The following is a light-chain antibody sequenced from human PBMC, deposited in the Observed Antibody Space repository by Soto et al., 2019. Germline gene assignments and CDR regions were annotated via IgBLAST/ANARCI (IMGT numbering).Light chain of an antibody. V-gene: IGKV1-5*03. Sequence: DIQMTQSPSTLSASVGDRVTITCRASQSISSWLAWYQQKSGKAPKLLIYKASNLDSGVPSRFSGSGSGTEFTLTITSLQPDDFATYYCHQYNSYSYTLGQGTKLEIK. CDR3: HQYNSYSYT. CDR1: QSISSW. J-gene: IGKJ2*01. CDR2: KAS.